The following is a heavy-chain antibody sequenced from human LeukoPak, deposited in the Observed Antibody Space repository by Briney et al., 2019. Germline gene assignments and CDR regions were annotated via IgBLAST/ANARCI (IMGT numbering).Heavy chain of an antibody. CDR1: GYSISSGYY. V-gene: IGHV4-38-2*02. J-gene: IGHJ5*02. CDR3: ARAYSSAWYWNWFDP. CDR2: IYHSGST. D-gene: IGHD6-19*01. Sequence: SETLSLTCTVSGYSISSGYYWGWIRQPPGKGLEWIGNIYHSGSTYYNPSLKSQGTISIDTSKNQFSLKLSSVTAADTAVYYCARAYSSAWYWNWFDPWGQGTLVTVSS.